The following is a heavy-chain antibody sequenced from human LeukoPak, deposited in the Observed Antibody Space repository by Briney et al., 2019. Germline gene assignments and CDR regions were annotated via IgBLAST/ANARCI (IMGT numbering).Heavy chain of an antibody. CDR3: ARAPYGDYAEGWFDP. J-gene: IGHJ5*02. D-gene: IGHD4-17*01. V-gene: IGHV4-61*05. Sequence: SETLSLTCTVSGDSISSSKKYWGWVRQPPGKGLEWIGYIYYSGSTNYNPSLKSRVTISVDTSKNQFSLKLSSVTAADTAVYYCARAPYGDYAEGWFDPWGQGTLVTVSS. CDR2: IYYSGST. CDR1: GDSISSSKKY.